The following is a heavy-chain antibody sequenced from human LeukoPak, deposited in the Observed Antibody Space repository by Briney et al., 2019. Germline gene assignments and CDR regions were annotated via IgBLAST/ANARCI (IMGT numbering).Heavy chain of an antibody. CDR3: ARAGSGTFDY. D-gene: IGHD1-26*01. CDR1: GGSFSGYY. CDR2: INHSGST. V-gene: IGHV4-34*09. Sequence: PSETLSLTCAVYGGSFSGYYWSWIRQPPGKGLEWIGEINHSGSTYYNPSLKSRVTISVDTSKNQFSLKLSSVTAADTAVYYCARAGSGTFDYWGQGTLVTVSS. J-gene: IGHJ4*02.